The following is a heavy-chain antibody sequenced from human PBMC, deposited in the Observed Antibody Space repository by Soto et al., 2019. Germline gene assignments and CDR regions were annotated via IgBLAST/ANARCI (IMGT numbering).Heavy chain of an antibody. J-gene: IGHJ4*02. V-gene: IGHV3-30-3*01. CDR1: GFTFSRHT. CDR2: ISDGGSNT. Sequence: QVQLVESGGGVVQPGRSLRLSCAASGFTFSRHTMHWVRQAPGKGLEWVAAISDGGSNTYYADSVKGRFTISRDNSKNTLYLQMKSLSSEDTAVHHCAREVYYDFWSGFNTHPYYFDDWGQGTLVTVSS. CDR3: AREVYYDFWSGFNTHPYYFDD. D-gene: IGHD3-3*01.